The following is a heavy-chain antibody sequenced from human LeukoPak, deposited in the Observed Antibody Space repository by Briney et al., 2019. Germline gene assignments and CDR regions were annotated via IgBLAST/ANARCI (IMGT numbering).Heavy chain of an antibody. CDR2: IYTSGST. D-gene: IGHD2-2*01. J-gene: IGHJ5*02. Sequence: SETLSLTCTVSGGSISSYYWSWIRQPAGKGLEWIGRIYTSGSTNYNPSLKSRVTMSVDTSKNQFSLKLSSVTAADTAVYYCAREILVVVPAAIGANRWFDPWGQGTLVTVSS. CDR1: GGSISSYY. CDR3: AREILVVVPAAIGANRWFDP. V-gene: IGHV4-4*07.